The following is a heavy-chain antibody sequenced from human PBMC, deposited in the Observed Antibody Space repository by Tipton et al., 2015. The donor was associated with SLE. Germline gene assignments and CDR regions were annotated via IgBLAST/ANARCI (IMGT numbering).Heavy chain of an antibody. CDR3: ARGSGDWDY. CDR1: GYSISSAYS. V-gene: IGHV4-4*08. D-gene: IGHD2-21*01. Sequence: TLSLTCAVSGYSISSAYSWGWIRQPAGKGLEWVGYIYFSGTTNYNPSLKSRVTTSVDTSKNQFSLKLNSVTAADTAVYYCARGSGDWDYWGQGTLVTVSS. CDR2: IYFSGTT. J-gene: IGHJ4*02.